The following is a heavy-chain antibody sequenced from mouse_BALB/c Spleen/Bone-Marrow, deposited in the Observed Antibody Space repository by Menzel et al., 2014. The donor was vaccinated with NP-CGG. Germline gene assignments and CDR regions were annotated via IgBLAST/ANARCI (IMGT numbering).Heavy chain of an antibody. Sequence: VQLQQSGAELVRPGASVKLSCKASGYTFTSYWINWVKQRPGQGLEWIGNIFPSETYTNYNQKFKDKATLTVDKSSSTAYMQLSSPTSEDSAVYHCTRDNWDYWGQGTTLTVSS. V-gene: IGHV1-69*02. CDR1: GYTFTSYW. CDR3: TRDNWDY. CDR2: IFPSETYT. J-gene: IGHJ2*01. D-gene: IGHD4-1*01.